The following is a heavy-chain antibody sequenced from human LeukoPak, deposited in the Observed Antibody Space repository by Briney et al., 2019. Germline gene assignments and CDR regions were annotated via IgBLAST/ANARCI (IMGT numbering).Heavy chain of an antibody. CDR1: GFTFSKYW. Sequence: GGSLRLSCAASGFTFSKYWMNWVRQAPGKGLEWVSSISSSSSYIYYADSVKGRFTISRDNAKNSLYLQMNSLRAEDTAVYYCARDGTTPGFDYWGQGTLVTVSS. CDR2: ISSSSSYI. CDR3: ARDGTTPGFDY. J-gene: IGHJ4*02. D-gene: IGHD1-1*01. V-gene: IGHV3-21*01.